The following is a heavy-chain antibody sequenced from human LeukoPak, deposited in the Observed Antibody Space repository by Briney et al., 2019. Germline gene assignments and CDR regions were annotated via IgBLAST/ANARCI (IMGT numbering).Heavy chain of an antibody. CDR1: GYTFTSYG. V-gene: IGHV1-18*01. CDR3: AAAVTTRSFAAFDI. Sequence: ASVKVSCKASGYTFTSYGISWVRQAPGQGLEWMGWISAYNGNTNYAQKLQGRVTMTTDTSTSTAYMELRSLRSDDTAVYYCAAAVTTRSFAAFDIWGQGTMVTVSS. J-gene: IGHJ3*02. CDR2: ISAYNGNT. D-gene: IGHD4-17*01.